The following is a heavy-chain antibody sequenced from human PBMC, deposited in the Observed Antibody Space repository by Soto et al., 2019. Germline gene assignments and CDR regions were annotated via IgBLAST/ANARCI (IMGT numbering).Heavy chain of an antibody. Sequence: SETLSLTCTVSGGSISSSSYYWGWIRQPPGKGLEWIGSIYYSGSTYYNPSLKSRVTISVDTSKNQFSLKLSSVTAADTAVYYCASRGLWVHYFDYWGQGTLLTVSS. J-gene: IGHJ4*02. V-gene: IGHV4-39*01. CDR2: IYYSGST. D-gene: IGHD3-16*01. CDR1: GGSISSSSYY. CDR3: ASRGLWVHYFDY.